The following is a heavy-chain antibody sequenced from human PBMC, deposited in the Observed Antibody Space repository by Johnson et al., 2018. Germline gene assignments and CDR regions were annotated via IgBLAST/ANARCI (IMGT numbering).Heavy chain of an antibody. D-gene: IGHD2-2*01. V-gene: IGHV3-9*01. J-gene: IGHJ6*02. CDR3: AKDMGRYQPFQYGMDV. Sequence: VQLVQSGGGVVQPGRSLRLSCAASGFSFDDYAMHWVRQAPGKGLEWVSGISWNSGSTGYADSVKGRVTISRDNAKNSLYLQLNSLRPEETALDYCAKDMGRYQPFQYGMDVWGQGTTVTVSS. CDR1: GFSFDDYA. CDR2: ISWNSGST.